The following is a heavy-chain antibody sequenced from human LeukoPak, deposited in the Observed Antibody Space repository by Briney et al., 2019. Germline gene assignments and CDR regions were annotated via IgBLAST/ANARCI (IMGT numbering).Heavy chain of an antibody. Sequence: SETLSLTCSVSGPSVTSGGFYWGWLRQPPGKGLEWIATVYYTGSTYYNPSLKSRATISIDTPKNQFSLSLRSLIAADTAVYYCARHSGSGSLSRPFDPWGQGTLVTVSS. V-gene: IGHV4-39*01. CDR3: ARHSGSGSLSRPFDP. D-gene: IGHD3-10*01. CDR2: VYYTGST. CDR1: GPSVTSGGFY. J-gene: IGHJ5*02.